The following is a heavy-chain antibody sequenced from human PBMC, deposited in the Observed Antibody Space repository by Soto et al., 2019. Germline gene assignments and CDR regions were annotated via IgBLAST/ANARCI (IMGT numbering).Heavy chain of an antibody. CDR2: IFYTGST. Sequence: SETLSLTCTVSGGSIRSSRYFWGWIRQSPGMGLEWIGSIFYTGSTYYNPSHQSRVTTSVDTSKNQFSLKLTSATAADTAVFYCARLSSSIGATIPPALYYFDYWGHVPLVTVSS. V-gene: IGHV4-39*01. D-gene: IGHD2-2*01. CDR3: ARLSSSIGATIPPALYYFDY. J-gene: IGHJ4*01. CDR1: GGSIRSSRYF.